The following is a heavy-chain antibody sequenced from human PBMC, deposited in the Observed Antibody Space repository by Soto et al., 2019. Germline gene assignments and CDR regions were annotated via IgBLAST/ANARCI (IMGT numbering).Heavy chain of an antibody. D-gene: IGHD3-10*01. CDR2: ISSSSSTI. V-gene: IGHV3-48*01. Sequence: EVQLVESGGGLVQPGGSLRLSCAASGFTFSSYSMNWVRQAPGKGLEWVSYISSSSSTIYYADSVKGRFTISRDNAKNSLYLQMNSLRAENTAVYYCARGSRGVRNDFDYLGQGTLVTVSS. CDR3: ARGSRGVRNDFDY. J-gene: IGHJ4*02. CDR1: GFTFSSYS.